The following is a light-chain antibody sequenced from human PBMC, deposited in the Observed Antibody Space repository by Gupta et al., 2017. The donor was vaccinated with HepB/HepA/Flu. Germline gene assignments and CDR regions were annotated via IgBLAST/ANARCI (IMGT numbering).Light chain of an antibody. J-gene: IGKJ1*01. CDR2: EVS. CDR1: QSLLYSDGKTY. Sequence: DIVMTQTPRSLSFTPGQAASISCKSSQSLLYSDGKTYFSWYLQKPGQPPQLLIHEVSNRFSGVPERFSGSGSGTDFTLKISRVEAGDVGVYYCMQSTQLPWTFGQGTKVEIK. CDR3: MQSTQLPWT. V-gene: IGKV2D-29*01.